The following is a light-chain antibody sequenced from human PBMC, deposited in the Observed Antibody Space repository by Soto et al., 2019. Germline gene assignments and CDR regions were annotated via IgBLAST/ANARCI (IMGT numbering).Light chain of an antibody. CDR1: SSDFGDYDY. J-gene: IGLJ1*01. Sequence: QSVLTQPASVSGSPGQSITISCTGTSSDFGDYDYVSWYLQHPGKVPKLMIYEVSNRPSGVSNRFSGSKSGNTASLTISGLQAEDEADYYCSSSTGSSTLVFGTGTKVTV. CDR3: SSSTGSSTLV. CDR2: EVS. V-gene: IGLV2-14*01.